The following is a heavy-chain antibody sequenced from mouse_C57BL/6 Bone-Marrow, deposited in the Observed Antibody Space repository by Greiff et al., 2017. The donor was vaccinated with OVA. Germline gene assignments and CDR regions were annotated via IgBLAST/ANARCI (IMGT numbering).Heavy chain of an antibody. J-gene: IGHJ4*01. V-gene: IGHV1-74*01. CDR3: AIGPHYYAMDY. CDR1: GYTFTSYW. Sequence: VQLQQPGAELVKPGASVKVSCKASGYTFTSYWMHWVKQRPGHGLAWIGRIHPSDSATNYNQKFKGKATLTVDKSSSTAYMQLSSLTSEDYAVYYWAIGPHYYAMDYWGQGTSVTVSA. CDR2: IHPSDSAT.